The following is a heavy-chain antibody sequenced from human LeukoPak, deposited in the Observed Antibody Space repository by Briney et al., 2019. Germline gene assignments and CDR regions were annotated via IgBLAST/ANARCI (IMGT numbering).Heavy chain of an antibody. J-gene: IGHJ3*02. CDR2: MYASGPT. D-gene: IGHD2-2*01. CDR1: GGSITTYH. Sequence: PSETLSLTCTISGGSITTYHWRWIRQPAGKGLEWSGRMYASGPTNYNPFLKSRVTMSVDTSKNQFSLKLSSVTAADTAVYYCARDGGYCSSTSCLSYAFDIWGQGTMVTVSS. V-gene: IGHV4-4*07. CDR3: ARDGGYCSSTSCLSYAFDI.